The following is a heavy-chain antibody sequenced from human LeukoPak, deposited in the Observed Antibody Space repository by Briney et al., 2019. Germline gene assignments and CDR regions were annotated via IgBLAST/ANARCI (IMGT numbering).Heavy chain of an antibody. CDR1: GYTFTSYG. CDR3: ARGGSGSSWYDY. Sequence: ASVKVSCKASGYTFTSYGISWVRQAPGQGLEWMGWMNPNSGNTGSAQKFQGRVTMTRNTSISTTYMELSSLRSEDTAVYYCARGGSGSSWYDYWGQGALVTVSS. V-gene: IGHV1-8*02. CDR2: MNPNSGNT. J-gene: IGHJ4*02. D-gene: IGHD6-13*01.